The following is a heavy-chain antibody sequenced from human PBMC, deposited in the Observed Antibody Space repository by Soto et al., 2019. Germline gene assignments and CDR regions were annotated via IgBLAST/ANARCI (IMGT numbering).Heavy chain of an antibody. CDR1: GYSINSGYF. V-gene: IGHV4-38-2*01. J-gene: IGHJ4*02. CDR3: ARDPHYYDNVNYVEY. Sequence: SETLSLTCAVSGYSINSGYFWGWIRQPPGKGLEWIGSVFHSGTTYYNPSLKSRVTISVDTSKNQFSLSLTSVTAADTAMHYCARDPHYYDNVNYVEYWGPGILVTVSS. D-gene: IGHD3-22*01. CDR2: VFHSGTT.